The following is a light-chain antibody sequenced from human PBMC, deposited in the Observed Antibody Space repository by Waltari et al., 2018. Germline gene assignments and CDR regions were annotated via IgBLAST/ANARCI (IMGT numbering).Light chain of an antibody. V-gene: IGKV1-12*01. CDR2: AAS. J-gene: IGKJ5*01. CDR1: QGISSW. Sequence: DIQMTQSPSSVSASVGDRVTITCRASQGISSWLVWYQQKTGKAPKLLIYAASSLQSGVPSRFSGSGSGTDFTLTISSLQPEDFATYYCQQANSFPITFGQGTRLEIK. CDR3: QQANSFPIT.